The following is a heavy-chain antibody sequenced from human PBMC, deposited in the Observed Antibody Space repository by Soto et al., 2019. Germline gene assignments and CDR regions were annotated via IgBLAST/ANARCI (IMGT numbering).Heavy chain of an antibody. CDR2: INSDGTTT. CDR1: GFTFSSYW. Sequence: GGSLRLSCAASGFTFSSYWMHWVRQAPGKGLVWVSRINSDGTTTNYADSVKGRFTISKDNAKNTLYLQMNSLRAEGTAVYYCARGGSGIAARPMDYWGRGTLVTVSS. D-gene: IGHD6-6*01. CDR3: ARGGSGIAARPMDY. J-gene: IGHJ4*02. V-gene: IGHV3-74*01.